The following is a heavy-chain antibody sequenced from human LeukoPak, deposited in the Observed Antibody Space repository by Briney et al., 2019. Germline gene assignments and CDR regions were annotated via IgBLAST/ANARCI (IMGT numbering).Heavy chain of an antibody. CDR3: VRHVPMVAAARYNWFDP. CDR2: IYYSGST. Sequence: SSETLTLTCTVSGGSIRSYYWTWIRQPPGKGLEWIGYIYYSGSTNYNPSLKSRVTISVDTSKNQFSLKLSSVTAADTAVYYCVRHVPMVAAARYNWFDPWGQGTLVTVSS. V-gene: IGHV4-59*08. D-gene: IGHD4/OR15-4a*01. J-gene: IGHJ5*02. CDR1: GGSIRSYY.